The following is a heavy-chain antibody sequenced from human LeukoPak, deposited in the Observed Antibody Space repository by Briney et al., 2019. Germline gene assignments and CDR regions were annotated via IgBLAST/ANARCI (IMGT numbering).Heavy chain of an antibody. D-gene: IGHD3-3*01. V-gene: IGHV3-30-3*01. CDR3: AKAGGMYYDFWSGYYTDPNHFDY. J-gene: IGHJ4*02. Sequence: GGSLRLSCAASGFTFSSYAMRWVRQAPGKGLEWVAVISYDGSNKYYADSVKGRFTISRDNSKNTLYLQMNSLRAEDTAVYYCAKAGGMYYDFWSGYYTDPNHFDYWGQGTLVTVSS. CDR1: GFTFSSYA. CDR2: ISYDGSNK.